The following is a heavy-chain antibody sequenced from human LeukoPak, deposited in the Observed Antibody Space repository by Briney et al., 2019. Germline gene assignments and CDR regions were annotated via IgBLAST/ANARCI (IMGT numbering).Heavy chain of an antibody. Sequence: SVKVSCKASGGTLSGYPISWVRQVPGQGLEWMGGIIPLFGTANYAQKFQGRVTITTDESTSTAYMALSSLRSEDTAVYYCAREGEDGYNRGRGAFNIWGQGTMVTVSS. CDR2: IIPLFGTA. CDR1: GGTLSGYP. V-gene: IGHV1-69*05. J-gene: IGHJ3*02. CDR3: AREGEDGYNRGRGAFNI. D-gene: IGHD5-24*01.